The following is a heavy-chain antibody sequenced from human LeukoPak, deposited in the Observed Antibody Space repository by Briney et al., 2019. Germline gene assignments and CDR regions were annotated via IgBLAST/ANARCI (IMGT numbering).Heavy chain of an antibody. CDR2: VYHSGST. Sequence: PSETLSLTCTVSGGSMTSYYWSWIRQPPGKGLEWIGYVYHSGSTSYNPSLKSRVSISEDTSKNQFSLKVSSVTAADTAVYYCARANPNWNPPDYWVQGTLVTVSS. V-gene: IGHV4-59*08. D-gene: IGHD1-1*01. CDR1: GGSMTSYY. CDR3: ARANPNWNPPDY. J-gene: IGHJ4*02.